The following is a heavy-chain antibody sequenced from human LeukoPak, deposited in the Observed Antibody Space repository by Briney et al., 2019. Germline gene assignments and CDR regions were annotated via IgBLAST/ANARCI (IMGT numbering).Heavy chain of an antibody. Sequence: PGGSLRLSCAASGFTFSSYWMHWARQAPGKGLVWVSRINSDGSSTSYADSVKGRFTISGDDAKNTLYLQMNSLRAEDTAVYYCARGTVTPDYWGQGTLVTVSS. CDR1: GFTFSSYW. V-gene: IGHV3-74*01. CDR3: ARGTVTPDY. D-gene: IGHD4-17*01. CDR2: INSDGSST. J-gene: IGHJ4*02.